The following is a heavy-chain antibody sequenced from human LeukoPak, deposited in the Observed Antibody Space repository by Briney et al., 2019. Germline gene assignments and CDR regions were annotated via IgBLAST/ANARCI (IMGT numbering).Heavy chain of an antibody. CDR1: GYTFTLYG. D-gene: IGHD6-19*01. CDR2: ITTSNGNT. V-gene: IGHV1-18*04. Sequence: ASVKVSCKASGYTFTLYGISWVRQAPGQGLEWMGWITTSNGNTNYAQNLQGGVSMTTDTSTNTAYMELRSLRSDDTAVYYCARYRSGDVDYWGQGTLVTVSS. CDR3: ARYRSGDVDY. J-gene: IGHJ4*02.